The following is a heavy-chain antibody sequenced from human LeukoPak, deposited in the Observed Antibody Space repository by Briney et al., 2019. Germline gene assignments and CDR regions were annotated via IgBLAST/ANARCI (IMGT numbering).Heavy chain of an antibody. D-gene: IGHD3-22*01. Sequence: PGGSLRLSCAASGFPFSSHGMHWVRQAPGKGLEGVAFIRYDGSNKYYADSVKGRFTISRDNSKNTLYLQMNSLRTEDTALYYCAKGDWYYYDSGGYPDYWGQGTLVTVSS. CDR2: IRYDGSNK. V-gene: IGHV3-30*02. J-gene: IGHJ4*02. CDR3: AKGDWYYYDSGGYPDY. CDR1: GFPFSSHG.